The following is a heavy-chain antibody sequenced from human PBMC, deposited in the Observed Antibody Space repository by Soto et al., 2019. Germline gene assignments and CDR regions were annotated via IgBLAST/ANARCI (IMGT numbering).Heavy chain of an antibody. CDR3: ARDYDSSGDY. Sequence: SETLSLTCTVSGGSISTSSYFWGWIRQPPGKGLEWIGSIYYSGSTYYNPSLKSRVTISVDTSKNQFSLKLSFVTAADTAVYYCARDYDSSGDYWGQGTLVTVSS. CDR1: GGSISTSSYF. CDR2: IYYSGST. D-gene: IGHD3-22*01. V-gene: IGHV4-39*01. J-gene: IGHJ4*02.